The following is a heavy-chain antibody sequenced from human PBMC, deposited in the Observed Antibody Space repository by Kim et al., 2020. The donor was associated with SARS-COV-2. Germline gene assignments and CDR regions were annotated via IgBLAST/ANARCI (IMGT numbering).Heavy chain of an antibody. V-gene: IGHV7-4-1*02. J-gene: IGHJ4*02. CDR1: GYKFNSYA. Sequence: ASVKVSCKASGYKFNSYAMNWVRQAPGQGLEWMGWINTDTGNPTYAQGFTGRLVLSLDTSVSTAYLQISSLKAEDTAVYYCARGGIGYYDSSGYYGFATTNVEFEFWGQGTLVTVSS. D-gene: IGHD3-22*01. CDR3: ARGGIGYYDSSGYYGFATTNVEFEF. CDR2: INTDTGNP.